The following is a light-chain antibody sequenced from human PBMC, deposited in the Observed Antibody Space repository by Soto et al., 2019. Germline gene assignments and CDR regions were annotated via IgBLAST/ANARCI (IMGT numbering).Light chain of an antibody. CDR3: QQYNNWPPWT. V-gene: IGKV3-15*01. J-gene: IGKJ1*01. Sequence: DILMTQSPATLSVSPGERVTLSCRASQSVSSSLAWYQQKPGQAPRLLIYDASTRATGIPARFSGSGSGTEFTLTISSLQSEDFAIYYCQQYNNWPPWTFGQGTKVEIK. CDR2: DAS. CDR1: QSVSSS.